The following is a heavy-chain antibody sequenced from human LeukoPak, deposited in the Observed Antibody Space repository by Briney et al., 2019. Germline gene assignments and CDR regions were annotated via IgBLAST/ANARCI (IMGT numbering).Heavy chain of an antibody. CDR2: IHPGDSKT. V-gene: IGHV5-51*01. CDR3: AYFGGGGYDI. J-gene: IGHJ3*02. D-gene: IGHD3-10*01. Sequence: GESLKISCKASGYTFNSYCIAWVRQMPGKGLEWMGIIHPGDSKTTYSPSFQGQVTVSADKSITSAYLQWSRLKASDSAMYYCAYFGGGGYDIWGQGTVVSVSS. CDR1: GYTFNSYC.